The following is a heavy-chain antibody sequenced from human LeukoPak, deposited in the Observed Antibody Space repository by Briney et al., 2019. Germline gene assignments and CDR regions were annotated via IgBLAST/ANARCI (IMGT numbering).Heavy chain of an antibody. CDR1: GYTFTGYY. V-gene: IGHV1-2*02. Sequence: GASVKVSCKASGYTFTGYYMHWVRQAPGQGLEWMGWINPNSGGTNYAQKFQGRVTTTRDTSISTAYMELSRLRSDDTAVYYCARSIAARPRPWFLGYWGQGTLVTVSS. CDR2: INPNSGGT. D-gene: IGHD6-6*01. CDR3: ARSIAARPRPWFLGY. J-gene: IGHJ4*02.